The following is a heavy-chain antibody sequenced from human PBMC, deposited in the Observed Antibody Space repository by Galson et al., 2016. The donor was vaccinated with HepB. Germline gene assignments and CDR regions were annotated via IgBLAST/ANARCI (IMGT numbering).Heavy chain of an antibody. J-gene: IGHJ4*02. CDR2: IYHSGMT. CDR3: ARRIGTAGLKSFDY. CDR1: GGSMSSHY. D-gene: IGHD6-25*01. Sequence: SETLSLTCNVSGGSMSSHYWSWIRQPPGKGLEWIGYIYHSGMTNYKSSLKSRVSISIDTSNNQFSLKLTPVTAADTAVYYCARRIGTAGLKSFDYWGRGTRVTVSS. V-gene: IGHV4-59*11.